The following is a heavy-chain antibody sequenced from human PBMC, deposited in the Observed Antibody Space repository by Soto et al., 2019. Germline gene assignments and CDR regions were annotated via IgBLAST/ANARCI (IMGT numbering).Heavy chain of an antibody. CDR1: GYTFSSHG. V-gene: IGHV1-18*01. CDR3: ARTCPGAACYMIY. CDR2: ISTYNGNT. Sequence: EASVKVSCKASGYTFSSHGINWVRQAPGQGLEWMGWISTYNGNTNYAEKLQGRVTMTTDTSTTTAYMELRGLTSDDTALYYCARTCPGAACYMIYWGQGTLVTVSS. D-gene: IGHD2-8*02. J-gene: IGHJ4*02.